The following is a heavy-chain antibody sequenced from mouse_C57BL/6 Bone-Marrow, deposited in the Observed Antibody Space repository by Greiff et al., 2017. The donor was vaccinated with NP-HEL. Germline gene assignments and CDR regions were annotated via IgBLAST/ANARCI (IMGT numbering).Heavy chain of an antibody. Sequence: QVQLQQSGAELARPGASVKLSCKASGYTFTSYGISWVKQRTGQGLEWIGEIYPRSGNPYYNEKFKGKATLTADKSSSTAYMELRSLTSEDSAVYFCAIYGNYEAYYFDYWGQGTTLTVSS. CDR2: IYPRSGNP. CDR3: AIYGNYEAYYFDY. V-gene: IGHV1-81*01. D-gene: IGHD2-1*01. J-gene: IGHJ2*01. CDR1: GYTFTSYG.